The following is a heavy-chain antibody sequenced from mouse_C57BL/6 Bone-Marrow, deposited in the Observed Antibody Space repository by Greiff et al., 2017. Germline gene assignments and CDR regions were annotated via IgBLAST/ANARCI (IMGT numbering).Heavy chain of an antibody. CDR1: GFTFSDYY. J-gene: IGHJ4*01. CDR2: INYDGSST. Sequence: DVQLVESEGGLVQPGSSMKLSCTASGFTFSDYYMAWVRQVPEKGLEWVANINYDGSSTYYLDSLKSRFIISRDNAKNILYLQMSSLKSEDTATYYCARDRGVYAMDYWGQGTSVTVSS. CDR3: ARDRGVYAMDY. V-gene: IGHV5-16*01. D-gene: IGHD3-1*01.